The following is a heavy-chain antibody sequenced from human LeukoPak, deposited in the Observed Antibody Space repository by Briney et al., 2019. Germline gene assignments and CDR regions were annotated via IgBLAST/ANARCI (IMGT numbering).Heavy chain of an antibody. V-gene: IGHV3-23*01. D-gene: IGHD6-6*01. J-gene: IGHJ4*02. CDR3: AKGGVAARPGYFDY. CDR1: DFAFTSSG. Sequence: GGSLTLSCTASDFAFTSSGMSWVRQVPGTGLEWVSFISATGLSTYYADSVKGRFTVSRDNSKNTLFLQMNSLRAEDTAVYYCAKGGVAARPGYFDYWGQGTLVTVSS. CDR2: ISATGLST.